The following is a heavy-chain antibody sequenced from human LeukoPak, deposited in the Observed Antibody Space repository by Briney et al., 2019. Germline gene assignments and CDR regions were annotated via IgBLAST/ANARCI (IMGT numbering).Heavy chain of an antibody. Sequence: PSETLSLTCTVSGGSISSGSFYWSWIRQTAGKGLEWIGRIYPSGDSQCSPSFRSRATISLDTRNQFSLKLSSVTAADTAVYFCARGYDRNGYQSRGFDYWGQGALVNVSS. D-gene: IGHD3-22*01. CDR1: GGSISSGSFY. CDR2: IYPSGDS. J-gene: IGHJ4*02. V-gene: IGHV4-61*02. CDR3: ARGYDRNGYQSRGFDY.